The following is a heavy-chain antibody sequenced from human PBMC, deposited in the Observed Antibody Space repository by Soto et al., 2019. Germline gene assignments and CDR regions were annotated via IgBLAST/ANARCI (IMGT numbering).Heavy chain of an antibody. CDR2: IVVGSGNI. CDR3: ARDVTIFGVGNSP. CDR1: GFTFTSSA. J-gene: IGHJ5*02. D-gene: IGHD3-3*01. Sequence: SVKVSCKASGFTFTSSAIQWVRQARGQRLEWMGWIVVGSGNIRYAQKLQERVTITRDTSATTAYMELRSLRSEDTAVYYCARDVTIFGVGNSPWGQGTLVTVAS. V-gene: IGHV1-58*02.